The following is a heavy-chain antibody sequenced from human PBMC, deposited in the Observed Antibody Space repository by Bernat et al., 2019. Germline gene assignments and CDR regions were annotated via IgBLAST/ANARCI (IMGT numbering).Heavy chain of an antibody. Sequence: QITLKESGPTLVKPTQTLTLTCTFSGFSLSTSGVGVGWIRQPPGKALEWLALIYWDDDKRYSPSLKSRLTITKDTSKNQVVLTMTNMDPVDTATYYCAHGYSSSWYSQGYNWFDPWGQGTLVTASS. D-gene: IGHD6-13*01. CDR3: AHGYSSSWYSQGYNWFDP. CDR2: IYWDDDK. J-gene: IGHJ5*02. CDR1: GFSLSTSGVG. V-gene: IGHV2-5*02.